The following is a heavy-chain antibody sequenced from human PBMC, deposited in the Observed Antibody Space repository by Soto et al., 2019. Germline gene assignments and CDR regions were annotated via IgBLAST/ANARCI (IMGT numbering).Heavy chain of an antibody. CDR2: IYHSGST. CDR3: ARESKSGYDILTGYYLNNWFDP. Sequence: PSETLSLTCAVSGGSISSSNWWSWVRQPPGKGLEWIGEIYHSGSTNYNPSLKSRVTISVDKSKNQFSLKLSSVTAADTAVYYCARESKSGYDILTGYYLNNWFDPWGQGTLVTVSS. V-gene: IGHV4-4*02. D-gene: IGHD3-9*01. J-gene: IGHJ5*02. CDR1: GGSISSSNW.